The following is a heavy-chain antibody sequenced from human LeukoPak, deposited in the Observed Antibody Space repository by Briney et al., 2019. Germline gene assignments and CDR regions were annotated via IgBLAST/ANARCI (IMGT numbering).Heavy chain of an antibody. CDR1: GFTFSSYG. J-gene: IGHJ1*01. CDR3: AKGHCSSTSCLSFAEYFQH. D-gene: IGHD2-2*01. CDR2: ISYDGSNK. V-gene: IGHV3-30*18. Sequence: PGGSLRLSCAASGFTFSSYGMHWVRQAPGKGLEWVAVISYDGSNKYYADSVKGRFAISRDNSKNTLYLQMNSLRAEDTAVYHCAKGHCSSTSCLSFAEYFQHWGQGTLVTVSS.